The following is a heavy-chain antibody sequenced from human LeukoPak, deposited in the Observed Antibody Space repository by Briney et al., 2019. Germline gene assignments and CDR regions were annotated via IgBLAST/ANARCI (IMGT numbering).Heavy chain of an antibody. D-gene: IGHD3-22*01. CDR2: IQYDGNAK. V-gene: IGHV3-30*02. CDR1: GFTFNTYA. J-gene: IGHJ4*02. CDR3: AKDSWLHYFDY. Sequence: GGSLRLSCTASGFTFNTYAMHWVRQAPGKGLEGVAFIQYDGNAKHYADSVTGRFTISRDISTNTLYLQMNSLRAEDTAVYYCAKDSWLHYFDYWGQGTLVTVSS.